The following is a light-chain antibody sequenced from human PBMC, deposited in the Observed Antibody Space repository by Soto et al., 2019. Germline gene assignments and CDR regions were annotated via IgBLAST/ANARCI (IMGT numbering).Light chain of an antibody. J-gene: IGKJ4*01. CDR1: QSVDRN. CDR2: GAS. CDR3: QQYDSWPLT. Sequence: EIVMTQSPGTLSVSTEEGATLSCRASQSVDRNLAWYQQKPGQAPRLLIYGASTRPTGIPDRFSGSGYGTEFSLTISRLQSEDFAVYYCQQYDSWPLTFGGGTKVEIK. V-gene: IGKV3D-15*01.